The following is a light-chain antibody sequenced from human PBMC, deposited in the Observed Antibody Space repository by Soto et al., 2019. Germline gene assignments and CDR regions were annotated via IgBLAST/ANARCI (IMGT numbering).Light chain of an antibody. J-gene: IGLJ1*01. Sequence: QCVLTQPPSASGSPGQSVTISCTGTSSDIGGYNYVSWYQQHPGKAPKLMIYEGSKRPSGVPDRFSGSKSGNTASLTVSGLQAEDEADYYCSSYAGSNNYVFGSGTKVTVL. CDR1: SSDIGGYNY. CDR3: SSYAGSNNYV. CDR2: EGS. V-gene: IGLV2-8*01.